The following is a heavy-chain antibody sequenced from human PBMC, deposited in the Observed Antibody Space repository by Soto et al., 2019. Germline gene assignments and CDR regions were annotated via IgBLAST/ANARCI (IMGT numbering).Heavy chain of an antibody. CDR2: IDPSDSYT. CDR1: GYSFTSYW. D-gene: IGHD6-19*01. CDR3: ARSGIAVAATGFDY. J-gene: IGHJ4*02. Sequence: GEALKISCKGSGYSFTSYWISWVRQMPGKGLEWMGRIDPSDSYTNYSPSFQGHVTISADKSISTAYLQWSSLKASDTAMYYCARSGIAVAATGFDYWGQGTLVTVSS. V-gene: IGHV5-10-1*01.